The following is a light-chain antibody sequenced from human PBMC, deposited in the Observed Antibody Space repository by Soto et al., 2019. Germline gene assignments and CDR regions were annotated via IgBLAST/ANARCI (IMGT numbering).Light chain of an antibody. CDR1: QSVSSN. Sequence: EIVLKLSPATLSVSTRERATLSCMASQSVSSNLAWYQQKPGQAPRLLIYGASTRATGIPARFSGSGSGTEFTLTISSLQSEDFAVYYCQQYNNWPPPFGQGTKVDI. CDR3: QQYNNWPPP. V-gene: IGKV3-15*01. J-gene: IGKJ1*01. CDR2: GAS.